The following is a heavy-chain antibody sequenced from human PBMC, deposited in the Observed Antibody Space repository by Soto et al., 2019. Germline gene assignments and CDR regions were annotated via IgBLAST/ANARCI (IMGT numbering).Heavy chain of an antibody. CDR1: GFTFSSYG. J-gene: IGHJ5*02. D-gene: IGHD3-10*01. V-gene: IGHV3-33*08. CDR2: IWYDGSNK. Sequence: GGSLRLSCAASGFTFSSYGMHWVRQAPGKGLEWVAVIWYDGSNKYYADSVKGRFTISRDNSKNTLYLQMNSLRAEDTAVYYCARGPFRGVIIGPNPWGQGTLVTVSS. CDR3: ARGPFRGVIIGPNP.